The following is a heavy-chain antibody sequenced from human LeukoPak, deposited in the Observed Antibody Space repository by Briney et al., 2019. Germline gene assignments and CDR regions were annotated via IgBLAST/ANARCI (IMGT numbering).Heavy chain of an antibody. J-gene: IGHJ3*02. CDR2: INPNSGGT. V-gene: IGHV1-2*02. CDR1: GYTFTGYY. CDR3: ARIPPTTYCSGGSCSNDAFDI. D-gene: IGHD2-15*01. Sequence: ASVKVSCKASGYTFTGYYMHWVRQAPGQGLEWMGWINPNSGGTNYAQKFQGRVTMTRDTSISTAYMELSRLSSVTAADTAVYYCARIPPTTYCSGGSCSNDAFDIWGQGTMVTVSS.